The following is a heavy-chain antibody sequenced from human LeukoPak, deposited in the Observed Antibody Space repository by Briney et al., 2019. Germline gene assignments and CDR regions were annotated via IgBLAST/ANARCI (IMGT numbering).Heavy chain of an antibody. J-gene: IGHJ6*03. CDR1: GYSISSGYW. V-gene: IGHV4-38-2*02. D-gene: IGHD5-18*01. CDR3: ARTPEGGYSYGYFYYSYMDV. CDR2: IYRSGRT. Sequence: SETLSLTCTVSGYSISSGYWWGWIRQPPGKRLEWIGIIYRSGRTDYNPSLKSRVTIEEDTSKNQFSLKLSSVTAADTAVYYCARTPEGGYSYGYFYYSYMDVWGKGTTVTISS.